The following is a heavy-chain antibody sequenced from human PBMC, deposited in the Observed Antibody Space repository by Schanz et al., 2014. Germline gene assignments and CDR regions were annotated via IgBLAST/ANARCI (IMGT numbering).Heavy chain of an antibody. CDR1: GYTFTGYY. CDR3: ARGWGYDALTGYVF. J-gene: IGHJ4*02. Sequence: QVQLVQSGSELKKPGASVKVSCKASGYTFTGYYMHWVRQAPGQGLEWMGYISGYNGNTNYAPKVQDRVTMTTDTSTSTAYMELRSLRSDDTAVYYCARGWGYDALTGYVFWGQGTLVTVSS. V-gene: IGHV1-18*04. D-gene: IGHD3-9*01. CDR2: ISGYNGNT.